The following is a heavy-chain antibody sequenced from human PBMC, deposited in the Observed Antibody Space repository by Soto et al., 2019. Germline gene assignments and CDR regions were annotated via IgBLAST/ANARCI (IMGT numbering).Heavy chain of an antibody. Sequence: GESLKISCKGSGYSFAGYWITWVRQKPGKGLEWMGRIDPSDSQTYYSPSFRGHVTISVTKSITTVFLQWSSPRASDTAMYYCARQIYDSDTGPNFQYYFDSWGQGTPVTVSS. CDR2: IDPSDSQT. CDR3: ARQIYDSDTGPNFQYYFDS. CDR1: GYSFAGYW. J-gene: IGHJ4*02. V-gene: IGHV5-10-1*01. D-gene: IGHD3-22*01.